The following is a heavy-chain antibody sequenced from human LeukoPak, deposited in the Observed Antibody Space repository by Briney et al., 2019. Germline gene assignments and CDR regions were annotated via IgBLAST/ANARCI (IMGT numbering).Heavy chain of an antibody. V-gene: IGHV3-23*01. Sequence: GGSLRLSCAASGFTFSSYAMSWVRQAPGKGLEWVSAISGSGGTPYYADSAKGRLTISRATPKTTSYLHMNSLTAEDTAVSSCAKDLGGVSYGGQGTLVTVSS. CDR3: AKDLGGVSY. CDR2: ISGSGGTP. D-gene: IGHD3-16*01. J-gene: IGHJ4*02. CDR1: GFTFSSYA.